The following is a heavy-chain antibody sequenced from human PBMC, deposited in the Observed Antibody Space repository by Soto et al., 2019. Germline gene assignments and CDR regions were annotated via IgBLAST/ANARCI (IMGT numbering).Heavy chain of an antibody. CDR3: ARDSGDGGGFGEFNNWFDP. CDR2: IWYDGSNK. CDR1: GFTFSSYG. J-gene: IGHJ5*02. V-gene: IGHV3-33*01. Sequence: GGSLRLSCAASGFTFSSYGMHWVRQAPGKGLEWVAVIWYDGSNKYYADSVKGRFTISRDNSKNTLYLQMNSLRAEDTAVYYCARDSGDGGGFGEFNNWFDPWGQGTLVTVSS. D-gene: IGHD3-10*01.